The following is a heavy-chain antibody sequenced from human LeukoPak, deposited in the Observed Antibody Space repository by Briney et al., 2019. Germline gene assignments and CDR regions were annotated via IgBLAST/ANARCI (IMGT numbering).Heavy chain of an antibody. D-gene: IGHD2-15*01. CDR1: GFSLSSYG. CDR3: AKNGDRGAYCSGGTCYPYYYHYMDV. CDR2: INTSGGTT. Sequence: GGSRRLSCPPSGFSLSSYGIRWVRQAAGKGLEWVSTINTSGGTTYYADSGKGRFSLSRDNSQNTLYLHMNRLSGEDTAVYYCAKNGDRGAYCSGGTCYPYYYHYMDVWGKGTTVTIS. J-gene: IGHJ6*03. V-gene: IGHV3-23*01.